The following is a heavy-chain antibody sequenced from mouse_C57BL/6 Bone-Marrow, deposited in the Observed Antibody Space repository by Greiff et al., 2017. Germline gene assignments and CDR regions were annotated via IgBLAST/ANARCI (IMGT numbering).Heavy chain of an antibody. V-gene: IGHV1-64*01. J-gene: IGHJ2*01. CDR3: ATLLLLRYDY. CDR2: IHPNSGST. D-gene: IGHD1-1*01. CDR1: GYTFTSYW. Sequence: VQLQQPGAELVKPGASVKLSCKASGYTFTSYWMHWVKPRPGQGLEWIGMIHPNSGSTNYNEKFKSKAKLTVDKSSSPAYMQLSSLTSEDSAVYYCATLLLLRYDYWGQGTTLTGSS.